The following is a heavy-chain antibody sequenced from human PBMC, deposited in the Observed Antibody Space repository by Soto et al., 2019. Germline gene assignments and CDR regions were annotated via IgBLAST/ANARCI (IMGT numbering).Heavy chain of an antibody. J-gene: IGHJ6*02. CDR1: GYTFTRYG. Sequence: QVQLVQSGAEVKNPGASVKVSCKASGYTFTRYGIGWARQAPGQGLEWMGWINTYNGNTNYAQNVQGRVTLTTDTSTSTAYMELESLRSNDTAIYYCAMVDVYVTPSPQDVWGQGTTVIVSS. CDR2: INTYNGNT. D-gene: IGHD3-16*01. CDR3: AMVDVYVTPSPQDV. V-gene: IGHV1-18*01.